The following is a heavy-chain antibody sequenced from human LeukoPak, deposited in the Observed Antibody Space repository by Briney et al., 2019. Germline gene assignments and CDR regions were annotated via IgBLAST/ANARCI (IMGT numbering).Heavy chain of an antibody. CDR2: INNEGSST. CDR1: GYRLGGHW. CDR3: ARDQCFSGYCHVFDS. Sequence: GGSLRLSCAASGYRLGGHWMHWVRQGPGKGLVWVSRINNEGSSTSYADSVKGRFTISRDNAKNTLYLQMTSLRAEDTAMYYCARDQCFSGYCHVFDSWGRGTMVTVSS. J-gene: IGHJ3*01. D-gene: IGHD3-22*01. V-gene: IGHV3-74*01.